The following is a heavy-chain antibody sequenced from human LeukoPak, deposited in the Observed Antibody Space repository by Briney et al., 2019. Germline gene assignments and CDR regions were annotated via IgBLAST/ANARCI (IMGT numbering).Heavy chain of an antibody. V-gene: IGHV3-74*01. D-gene: IGHD1-26*01. J-gene: IGHJ3*02. CDR1: GFSFSFYW. Sequence: PGGSLRLSCAASGFSFSFYWMHWVRQAPGKGPVWVSRIKTDGSIADYADSLKGRFTISRDNAKNSLSLQMNSLRAEDTAVYYCARGRQNSGSYSDAFDIWGQGTVVTVSS. CDR3: ARGRQNSGSYSDAFDI. CDR2: IKTDGSIA.